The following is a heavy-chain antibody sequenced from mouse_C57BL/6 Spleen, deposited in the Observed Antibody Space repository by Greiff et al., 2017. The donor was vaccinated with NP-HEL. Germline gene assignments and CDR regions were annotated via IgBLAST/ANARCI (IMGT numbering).Heavy chain of an antibody. V-gene: IGHV1-75*01. CDR2: IFPGSGST. J-gene: IGHJ2*01. CDR3: ARGAAQAPFDY. Sequence: VQLQQSGPELVKPGASVKISCKASGYTFTDYYINWVKQRPGQGLEWIGWIFPGSGSTYYNEKFKGKATLTVDKSSSTVYMLLSSLTSEDSAVYFCARGAAQAPFDYWGKGTTLTVSS. CDR1: GYTFTDYY. D-gene: IGHD3-2*02.